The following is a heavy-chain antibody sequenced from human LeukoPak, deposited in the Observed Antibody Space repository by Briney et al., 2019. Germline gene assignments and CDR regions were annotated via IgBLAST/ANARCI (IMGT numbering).Heavy chain of an antibody. Sequence: SVKASCKASGGTFSSYAISWVRQAPGQGLEWMGGIIPIFGTANYAQKFQGRVTITADESTSTAYMELSSLRSEDTAVYYCARDPPGRPYSSSSYGWGQGTLVTVSS. J-gene: IGHJ4*02. CDR2: IIPIFGTA. V-gene: IGHV1-69*13. CDR3: ARDPPGRPYSSSSYG. D-gene: IGHD6-6*01. CDR1: GGTFSSYA.